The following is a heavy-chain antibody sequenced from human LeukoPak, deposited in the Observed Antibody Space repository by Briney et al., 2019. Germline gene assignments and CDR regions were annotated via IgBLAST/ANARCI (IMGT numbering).Heavy chain of an antibody. CDR1: GDSVSSNSAA. D-gene: IGHD7-27*01. J-gene: IGHJ3*02. CDR2: TYYRSKWYN. CDR3: ARDHIPELGIGPAFDI. Sequence: SQTLSLTCAISGDSVSSNSAAWNWIRQSPSRGLEWLGRTYYRSKWYNDYAVSVKSRITINPDTSKNQFSLQLNSVTPEDTAVYYCARDHIPELGIGPAFDIWGQGTMVTVSS. V-gene: IGHV6-1*01.